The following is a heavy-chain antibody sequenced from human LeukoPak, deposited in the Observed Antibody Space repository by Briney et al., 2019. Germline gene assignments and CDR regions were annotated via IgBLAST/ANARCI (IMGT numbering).Heavy chain of an antibody. Sequence: GGSLRLSCAASRFTFSSYAMNWVRQAPGKGLEWVSAISDSGGSTYYADSVKGRFTISRDNSKNTLYLQVNSLRAEDTAVYYCAKSGAYGANSPIDYWGQGTLVTVSS. CDR3: AKSGAYGANSPIDY. CDR2: ISDSGGST. J-gene: IGHJ4*02. D-gene: IGHD4-23*01. V-gene: IGHV3-23*01. CDR1: RFTFSSYA.